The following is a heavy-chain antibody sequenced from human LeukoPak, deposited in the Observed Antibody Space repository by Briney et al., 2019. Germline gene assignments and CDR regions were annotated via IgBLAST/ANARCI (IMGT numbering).Heavy chain of an antibody. Sequence: GGSLRLSCAASGFTFSSYAMGWVRQAPGKGLEWVSTISGSGGSTYYADSVKGRFTISRDNSKNTLYLQINSLRAEDTAVYYCAKGGGTSVYSSLDYWGQGTLVTVSS. CDR3: AKGGGTSVYSSLDY. V-gene: IGHV3-23*01. D-gene: IGHD3-22*01. CDR2: ISGSGGST. CDR1: GFTFSSYA. J-gene: IGHJ4*02.